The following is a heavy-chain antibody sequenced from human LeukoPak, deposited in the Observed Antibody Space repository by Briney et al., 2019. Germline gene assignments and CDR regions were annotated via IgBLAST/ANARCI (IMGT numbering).Heavy chain of an antibody. CDR1: GGSFSGYY. CDR3: ARGPPKLLWFGEPRAYYFDY. Sequence: SETLSLTCAVYGGSFSGYYWSWIRQPPGKGLEWIGEINHSGSTNYNPSLKSRVTISVDTSKNQFPLKLSSVTAADTAVYYCARGPPKLLWFGEPRAYYFDYWGQGTLVTVSS. J-gene: IGHJ4*02. D-gene: IGHD3-10*01. CDR2: INHSGST. V-gene: IGHV4-34*01.